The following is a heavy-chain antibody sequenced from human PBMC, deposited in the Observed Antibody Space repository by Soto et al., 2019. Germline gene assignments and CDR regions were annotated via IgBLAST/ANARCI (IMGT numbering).Heavy chain of an antibody. V-gene: IGHV1-8*01. Sequence: QVQLVQSGAEVKKPGASVKVSCKASGYTFTSCDINWVRQATGQGLEWMGWMNPNSGNTGYAQKFQGRVTMTRNTSISTAYMELSSLRSEDTAVYYCARVTPVRWLRLPDYWGQGTLVTVSS. D-gene: IGHD5-12*01. CDR3: ARVTPVRWLRLPDY. CDR2: MNPNSGNT. J-gene: IGHJ4*02. CDR1: GYTFTSCD.